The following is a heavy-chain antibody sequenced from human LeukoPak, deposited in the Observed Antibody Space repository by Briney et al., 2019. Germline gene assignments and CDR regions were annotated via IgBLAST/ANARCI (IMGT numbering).Heavy chain of an antibody. D-gene: IGHD2-15*01. CDR1: GGSISSSSYY. CDR2: IYYSGST. V-gene: IGHV4-39*01. J-gene: IGHJ3*02. CDR3: AGGWVAIYLGAFDI. Sequence: SETLSLTCTVSGGSISSSSYYWGWIRQPPGKGLEWIGSIYYSGSTYYNPSLKSRVTISVDTSKNQFSLKLSSVTAADTAVYYCAGGWVAIYLGAFDIWGQGTMVTVSS.